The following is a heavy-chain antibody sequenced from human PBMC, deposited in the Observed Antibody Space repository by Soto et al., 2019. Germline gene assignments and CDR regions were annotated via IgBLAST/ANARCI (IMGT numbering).Heavy chain of an antibody. J-gene: IGHJ6*02. V-gene: IGHV4-34*01. CDR3: ARGPAAFYYYYGMDV. CDR1: GGSFSGYY. D-gene: IGHD3-3*02. Sequence: SETLYLTCAVYGGSFSGYYWSWIRQPPGKGLEWIGEINHSGSTNYNPSLKSRVTISVDTSKNQFSLKLSPVTAADTAVYYCARGPAAFYYYYGMDVWGQGTTVTVSS. CDR2: INHSGST.